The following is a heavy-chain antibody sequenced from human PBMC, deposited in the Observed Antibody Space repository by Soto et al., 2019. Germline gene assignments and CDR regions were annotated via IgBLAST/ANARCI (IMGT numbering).Heavy chain of an antibody. V-gene: IGHV1-18*01. J-gene: IGHJ4*02. CDR2: ISANNGNT. CDR1: GYTFTSYG. CDR3: ANFVPGLYNYGHFPLRY. Sequence: QVQLVQSGAEVKKPGASVKVSCKASGYTFTSYGISWVRQAPGQGLEWMGWISANNGNTNYAQKFQGRVTMTTDTSTSTAYMELRSLRSDDTAVYYCANFVPGLYNYGHFPLRYWGQGTLVTVS. D-gene: IGHD5-18*01.